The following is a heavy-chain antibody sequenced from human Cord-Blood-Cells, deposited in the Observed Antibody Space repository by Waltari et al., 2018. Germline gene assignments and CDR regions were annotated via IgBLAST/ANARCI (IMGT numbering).Heavy chain of an antibody. CDR1: GFTFSSYA. Sequence: EVQLVESGGGLVQPGGSLRLSCAASGFTFSSYAMRWVRQAPGKGLEWVSAISGSGGSTYYADSVKGRFTISRDNSKNTLYLQMNSLRAEDTAVYYCAKAITPVLRFLEWLSYNWFDPWGQGTLVTVSS. CDR3: AKAITPVLRFLEWLSYNWFDP. CDR2: ISGSGGST. V-gene: IGHV3-23*04. J-gene: IGHJ5*02. D-gene: IGHD3-3*01.